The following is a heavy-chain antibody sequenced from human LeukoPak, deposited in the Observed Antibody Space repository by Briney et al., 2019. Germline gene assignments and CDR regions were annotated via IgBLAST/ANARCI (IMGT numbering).Heavy chain of an antibody. Sequence: SETLSLTCTVSGGSISSYYWSWIRQPPGKGLEWIGYMYYSGSTKYNPSLKSRVTISVDRSENQFSLKLSSVTAADTAVYYCARANYGSGDPWFDPWGQGTLVTVSS. D-gene: IGHD3-10*01. CDR3: ARANYGSGDPWFDP. CDR2: MYYSGST. CDR1: GGSISSYY. J-gene: IGHJ5*02. V-gene: IGHV4-59*12.